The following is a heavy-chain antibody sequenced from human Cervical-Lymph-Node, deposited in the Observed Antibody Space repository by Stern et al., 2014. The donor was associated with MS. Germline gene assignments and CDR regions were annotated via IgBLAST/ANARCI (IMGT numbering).Heavy chain of an antibody. D-gene: IGHD3-10*01. Sequence: VQLVESGAEVKKPGSSVKVSCKASGGTFSSHATSWVRQAPGQGLEWMGGIITVFGTANYAQKFQGRVTITAEESTSTRYMALSSLRFDYTSMYYCAGGGGGRISMTTAVLYGLHVWGQGTTVTVSS. J-gene: IGHJ6*02. CDR2: IITVFGTA. CDR3: AGGGGGRISMTTAVLYGLHV. CDR1: GGTFSSHA. V-gene: IGHV1-69*01.